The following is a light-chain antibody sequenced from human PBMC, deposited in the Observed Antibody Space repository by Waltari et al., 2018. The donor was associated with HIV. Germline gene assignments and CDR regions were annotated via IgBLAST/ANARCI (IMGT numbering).Light chain of an antibody. CDR1: ALPKKY. V-gene: IGLV3-10*01. CDR3: YSTDSSGNYRM. CDR2: EDS. J-gene: IGLJ3*02. Sequence: SYELTQPPSVSVSPGQTARITCSGDALPKKYAYWYQQKSGQAPVLVIYEDSKRPSGIPGRFSGSTSGTMATLIISGAQVEDEADYYCYSTDSSGNYRMFGGGTKLTVL.